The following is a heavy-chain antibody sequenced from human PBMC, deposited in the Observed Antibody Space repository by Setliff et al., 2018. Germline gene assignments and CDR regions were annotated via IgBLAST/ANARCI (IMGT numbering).Heavy chain of an antibody. CDR3: ARSSAPSVVLAADFDF. D-gene: IGHD3-9*01. J-gene: IGHJ4*02. V-gene: IGHV1-18*01. CDR2: ISPYYGNT. Sequence: ASVKVSCKTSGYSFTVFGISWVRQAPGQGLEWMGWISPYYGNTNYAQQFQGRVTMTTDTSTTTAYMELTSLTSDDTAFYYCARSSAPSVVLAADFDFWGQGTLVTVSS. CDR1: GYSFTVFG.